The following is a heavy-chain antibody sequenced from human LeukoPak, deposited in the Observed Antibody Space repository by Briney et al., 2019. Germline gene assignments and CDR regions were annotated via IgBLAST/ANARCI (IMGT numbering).Heavy chain of an antibody. J-gene: IGHJ2*01. CDR3: AKEYYLSGTYTHYWHFDL. V-gene: IGHV3-23*01. CDR1: GFTFSNYW. Sequence: PGGSLRLSCAASGFTFSNYWMNWVRQAPGKGPEWVSVISASGGTTHYADSVKGRFTISRDNSKSTLYLQMNSLRAEDTALYYCAKEYYLSGTYTHYWHFDLWGHGTLVTVSS. CDR2: ISASGGTT. D-gene: IGHD3-10*01.